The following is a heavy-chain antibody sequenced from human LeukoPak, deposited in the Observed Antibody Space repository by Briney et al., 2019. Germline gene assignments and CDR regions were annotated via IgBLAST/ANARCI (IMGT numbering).Heavy chain of an antibody. V-gene: IGHV1-18*01. CDR1: GYSFTSFG. CDR2: ISTYSGNT. CDR3: AIRTGTYPYYFDY. D-gene: IGHD1-26*01. J-gene: IGHJ4*02. Sequence: GASVTVSCKASGYSFTSFGLSWLRQAPGQGLEWMGWISTYSGNTNYAQKLQGRVTMTTDTSTRTAYMDLRSLRSDDTAVYYGAIRTGTYPYYFDYWGQGTLVTVSS.